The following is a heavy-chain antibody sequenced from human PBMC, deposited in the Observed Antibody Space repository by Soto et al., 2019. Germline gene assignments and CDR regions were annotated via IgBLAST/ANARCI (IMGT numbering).Heavy chain of an antibody. CDR2: IWYDGSNK. D-gene: IGHD6-13*01. V-gene: IGHV3-33*01. CDR1: GFTFSSYG. Sequence: RRLSCAASGFTFSSYGMHWVRQAPGKGLEWVAVIWYDGSNKYYADSVKGRFTISRDNSKNTLYLQMNSLRAEDTAVYYCAREKRRYSSSWYQFDYWGQGTLVTVSS. J-gene: IGHJ4*02. CDR3: AREKRRYSSSWYQFDY.